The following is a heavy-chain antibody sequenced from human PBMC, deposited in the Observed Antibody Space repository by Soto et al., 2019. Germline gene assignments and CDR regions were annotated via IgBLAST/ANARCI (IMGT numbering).Heavy chain of an antibody. J-gene: IGHJ4*02. CDR3: AREYPYDTSGYSLDY. CDR2: ISYDGSNT. D-gene: IGHD3-22*01. V-gene: IGHV3-30-3*01. CDR1: GFTFSRDA. Sequence: QVHLVESGGGVVQPGRSLRLSCAASGFTFSRDAIHWVRQAPGKGLEWVAVISYDGSNTYYADSVKGRFIISRDNAKSTVSMQMNSLRTEDTAVYHCAREYPYDTSGYSLDYWGQGTLVTVSS.